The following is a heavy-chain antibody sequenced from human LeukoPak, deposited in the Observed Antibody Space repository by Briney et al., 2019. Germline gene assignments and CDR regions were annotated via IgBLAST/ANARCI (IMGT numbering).Heavy chain of an antibody. Sequence: SETLSLTCAVYGGSFSGYYWSWIRQPPGKGLEWIGEINHSGSTNYNPSLKSRVTMSVDTSKNQFSLKLSSVTAADTAVYYCVRRYGSGSYYNVYWFDPWGQGTLVTVSS. J-gene: IGHJ5*02. D-gene: IGHD3-10*01. CDR2: INHSGST. V-gene: IGHV4-34*01. CDR3: VRRYGSGSYYNVYWFDP. CDR1: GGSFSGYY.